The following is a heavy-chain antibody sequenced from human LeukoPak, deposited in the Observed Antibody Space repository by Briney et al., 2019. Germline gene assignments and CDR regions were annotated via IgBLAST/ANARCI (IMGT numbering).Heavy chain of an antibody. V-gene: IGHV3-21*01. CDR2: ISSGSTYI. J-gene: IGHJ4*02. CDR3: AREGYYYDSSGYYPFDY. CDR1: EFTFSTYS. Sequence: GGSLRLSCAASEFTFSTYSMNWVRQAPGKGLEWVSSISSGSTYIYYADSVKGRFTISRDNAKNSLYLQMNSLRAEDTAVYYCAREGYYYDSSGYYPFDYWGQGTLVTVSS. D-gene: IGHD3-22*01.